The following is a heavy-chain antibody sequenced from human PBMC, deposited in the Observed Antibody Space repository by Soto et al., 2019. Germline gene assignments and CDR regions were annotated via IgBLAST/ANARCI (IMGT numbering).Heavy chain of an antibody. CDR3: ARDYGDYLWYFDY. J-gene: IGHJ4*02. V-gene: IGHV3-64*01. Sequence: GGSLRLSCAASGFTFSSDAMHWVRQAPGKGLEYVSAISSNGGSTYYANSVKGRFTISRDNSKNTLYLQMGSLRAEDMAVYYCARDYGDYLWYFDYWGQGTLVTVSS. D-gene: IGHD4-17*01. CDR2: ISSNGGST. CDR1: GFTFSSDA.